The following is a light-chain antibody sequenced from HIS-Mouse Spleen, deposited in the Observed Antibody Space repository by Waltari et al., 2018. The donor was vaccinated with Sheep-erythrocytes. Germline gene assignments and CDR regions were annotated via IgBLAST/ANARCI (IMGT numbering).Light chain of an antibody. Sequence: QSALTQPRSVSGSPGPSVTISCTGTSSDVGGYNYVSWYQQPPGKAPKLMIYDVSKRPSGVPDRFSGSKSGNTASLTISGLQAEDEADYYCCSYAGSYNHVFATGTKVTVL. CDR1: SSDVGGYNY. V-gene: IGLV2-11*01. CDR2: DVS. J-gene: IGLJ1*01. CDR3: CSYAGSYNHV.